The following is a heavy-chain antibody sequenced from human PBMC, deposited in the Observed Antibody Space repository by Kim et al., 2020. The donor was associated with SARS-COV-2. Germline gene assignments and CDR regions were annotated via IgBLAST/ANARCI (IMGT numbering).Heavy chain of an antibody. V-gene: IGHV1-69*04. D-gene: IGHD3-10*01. CDR3: ASQITMVRGVITNYGMDV. CDR2: IIPILGIA. Sequence: SVKVSCKASGGTFSSHAISWVRQAPGQGLEWMGRIIPILGIANYAQKFQGRVTITADKSTSTAYMELSSLRSEDTAVYYCASQITMVRGVITNYGMDVWGQGTTVTVSS. J-gene: IGHJ6*02. CDR1: GGTFSSHA.